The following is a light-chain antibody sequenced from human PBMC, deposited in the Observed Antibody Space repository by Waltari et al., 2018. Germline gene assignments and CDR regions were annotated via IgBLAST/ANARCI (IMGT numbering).Light chain of an antibody. J-gene: IGLJ2*01. CDR3: SSYTSRSSLV. CDR2: DVS. V-gene: IGLV2-14*03. Sequence: QSALTQPASVSWSPGQSITVSCTGANSDVGGYNYVSWYQHHPGKAPKRVILDVSPRPSGVSHRFSCSKSGNTASLTISGLQAEEEADYYCSSYTSRSSLVFGGGTKVTVL. CDR1: NSDVGGYNY.